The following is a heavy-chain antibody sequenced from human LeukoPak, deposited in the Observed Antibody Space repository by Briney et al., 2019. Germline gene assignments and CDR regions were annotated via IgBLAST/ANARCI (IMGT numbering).Heavy chain of an antibody. CDR3: STGDRGWQDY. CDR1: GLDFRNAW. D-gene: IGHD6-19*01. J-gene: IGHJ4*02. V-gene: IGHV3-15*01. CDR2: IKRNTDPGTT. Sequence: GGSLRLSCAASGLDFRNAWMSWVRQASGKGLEWVAHIKRNTDPGTTSYVAPVEGRFTVSRDDSKNTLYLQMNSLKIEDTGVYYCSTGDRGWQDYWGRGTLVTVSS.